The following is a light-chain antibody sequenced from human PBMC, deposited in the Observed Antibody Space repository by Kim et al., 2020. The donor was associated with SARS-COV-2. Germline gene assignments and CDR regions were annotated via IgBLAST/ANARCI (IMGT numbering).Light chain of an antibody. CDR2: EAS. V-gene: IGKV1-33*01. CDR1: QDITTY. J-gene: IGKJ2*01. CDR3: QQYNNLPHT. Sequence: SATVGYRVIITCQASQDITTYLNWYQQKPGKSPKLRIYEASNLHTGVPSRFSAGVSGTVFSLTIRSVQPEDIATFHCQQYNNLPHTFGQGTKLDI.